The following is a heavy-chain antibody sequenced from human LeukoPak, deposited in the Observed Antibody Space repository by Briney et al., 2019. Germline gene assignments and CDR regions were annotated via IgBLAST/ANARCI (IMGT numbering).Heavy chain of an antibody. CDR3: ARIDLAYGSGTYYSSYFEY. CDR1: GYTFTCYG. D-gene: IGHD3-10*01. CDR2: ISAYNGNT. Sequence: GASVKVSCKASGYTFTCYGISWVRQAPGQGLEWMGWISAYNGNTNYAQKFQGRVTMTTETSTRTAYMALRRLRSDDAAVYYCARIDLAYGSGTYYSSYFEYWGQGTLVTVSS. J-gene: IGHJ4*02. V-gene: IGHV1-18*01.